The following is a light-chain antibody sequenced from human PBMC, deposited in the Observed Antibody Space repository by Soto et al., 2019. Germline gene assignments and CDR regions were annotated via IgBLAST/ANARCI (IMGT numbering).Light chain of an antibody. CDR2: AAS. Sequence: VIWMTQSPSLLSPSTGARAPIGCRMSQAISSYLAWYQQKPGKAPELLIYAASTLQSGVPSRFSGSGSGTDFTLTISCLQSEDFATYYCQQYYSFPRTFGQGTKVEIK. CDR3: QQYYSFPRT. J-gene: IGKJ1*01. V-gene: IGKV1D-8*01. CDR1: QAISSY.